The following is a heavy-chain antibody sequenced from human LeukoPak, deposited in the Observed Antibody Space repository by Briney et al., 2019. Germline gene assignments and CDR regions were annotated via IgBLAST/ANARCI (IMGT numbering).Heavy chain of an antibody. V-gene: IGHV3-21*01. CDR2: ISSSSSYI. Sequence: GGSLRLSCAASGFTFSSYSMNWVRQAPGKGLEWVSSISSSSSYIYYADSVKGRFTISRDNAKNSLYLQMNSLRAEDTAVYYCAREGYYYDSSGYYGYWGQGTLVTVSS. D-gene: IGHD3-22*01. CDR3: AREGYYYDSSGYYGY. J-gene: IGHJ4*02. CDR1: GFTFSSYS.